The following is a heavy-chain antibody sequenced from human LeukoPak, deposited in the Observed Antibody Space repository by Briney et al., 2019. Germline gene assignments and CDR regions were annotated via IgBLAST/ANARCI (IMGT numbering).Heavy chain of an antibody. J-gene: IGHJ4*02. D-gene: IGHD6-13*01. V-gene: IGHV3-30*03. Sequence: PGGSLRLSCAISGFTFSSYGMHWVRQAPGKGLEWVAVISNDGSNKYYADSVKGRFTISRDNSKNTLCLQMNSLRAEDTAVYYCARGYISSWYPPCFDYWGQGTLVTVSS. CDR1: GFTFSSYG. CDR3: ARGYISSWYPPCFDY. CDR2: ISNDGSNK.